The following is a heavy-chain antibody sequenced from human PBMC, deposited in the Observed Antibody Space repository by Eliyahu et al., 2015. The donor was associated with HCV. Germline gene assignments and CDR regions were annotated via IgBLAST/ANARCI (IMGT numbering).Heavy chain of an antibody. J-gene: IGHJ4*02. CDR2: ISHDGNNK. CDR1: RFTFXSYA. D-gene: IGHD3-10*01. V-gene: IGHV3-30-3*01. Sequence: QVQLVESGGGVVQPGRSLRLSCAASRFTFXSYAMXWVRQAPGKGLEGVAVISHDGNNKYYADSVKGRFTISRDNSKNTLYLQMNSLRPEDTAVYYCARVRSPTGYGSGSYYFSGTLTYWGQGTLVTVSS. CDR3: ARVRSPTGYGSGSYYFSGTLTY.